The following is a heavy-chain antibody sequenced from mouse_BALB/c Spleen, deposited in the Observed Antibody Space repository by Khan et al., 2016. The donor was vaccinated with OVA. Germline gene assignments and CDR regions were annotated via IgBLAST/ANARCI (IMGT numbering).Heavy chain of an antibody. V-gene: IGHV2-3*01. J-gene: IGHJ4*01. CDR1: GFSLTSYG. CDR3: ANFTPDYYSMDY. Sequence: VQLQESGPGLVAPSQSLSITCTVSGFSLTSYGVNWVRQPPGKGLEWLGVIWGDGSTNYHTTLKSRLIISKDNSKMQVFLTLNSLQTDDTATYYCANFTPDYYSMDYWGQGTSVTVSS. CDR2: IWGDGST. D-gene: IGHD1-1*01.